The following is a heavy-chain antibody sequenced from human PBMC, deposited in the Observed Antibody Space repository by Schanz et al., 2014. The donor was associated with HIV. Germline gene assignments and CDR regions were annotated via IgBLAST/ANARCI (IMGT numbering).Heavy chain of an antibody. CDR1: GGPFSGYY. CDR2: INHSGRT. V-gene: IGHV4-34*01. D-gene: IGHD6-19*01. Sequence: QVQLQQWGAGLLKPSETLSLTCAVYGGPFSGYYWSWIRQSPGKGLGWIGEINHSGRTNYNPSLKSRVTISVDTSKNQFSLKLSSVTAADTAVYYCARHPEQWLDHFDSWGQGTLVTVSS. CDR3: ARHPEQWLDHFDS. J-gene: IGHJ4*02.